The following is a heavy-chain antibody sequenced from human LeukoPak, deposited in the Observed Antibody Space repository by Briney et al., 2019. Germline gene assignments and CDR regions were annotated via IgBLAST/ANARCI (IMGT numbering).Heavy chain of an antibody. CDR1: GFTVSSNY. Sequence: PGGSLRLSCAASGFTVSSNYMSWVRQAPGKGLEWVANIKQDGSEKYYVDSVKGRFTISRDNAKNSLYLQMNSLRAEDTAVYYCARETPNGVVVDYYYYYMDVWGKGTTVTISS. CDR3: ARETPNGVVVDYYYYYMDV. V-gene: IGHV3-7*01. CDR2: IKQDGSEK. J-gene: IGHJ6*03. D-gene: IGHD3-22*01.